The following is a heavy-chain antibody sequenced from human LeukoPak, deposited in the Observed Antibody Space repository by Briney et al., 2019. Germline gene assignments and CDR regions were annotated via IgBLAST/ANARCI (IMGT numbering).Heavy chain of an antibody. CDR3: ARAYSGYDLGYYFDY. J-gene: IGHJ4*02. CDR1: GGSISSYY. D-gene: IGHD5-12*01. V-gene: IGHV4-4*07. CDR2: IYTSGNT. Sequence: SETLSLTCTVFGGSISSYYWSWIRQPAGKGLEWIGRIYTSGNTNSNPSLKSRVTISVDTSKNQFSLKLSSVTAADTAVYYCARAYSGYDLGYYFDYWGQGTLVTVSS.